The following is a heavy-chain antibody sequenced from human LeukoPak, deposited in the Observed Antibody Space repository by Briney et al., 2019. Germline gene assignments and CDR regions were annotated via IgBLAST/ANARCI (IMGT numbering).Heavy chain of an antibody. CDR2: IYYSGST. D-gene: IGHD3-10*01. V-gene: IGHV4-61*01. CDR1: GGSVSSGSYY. CDR3: ARAVRSMVRGVINYYGMDV. J-gene: IGHJ6*02. Sequence: ETLSLTCTVSGGSVSSGSYYWSWIRQPPGKRLEWIGYIYYSGSTNYNPSLKSRVTISVDTSKSQFSLKLSSVTAADTAVYYCARAVRSMVRGVINYYGMDVWGQGTTVTVSS.